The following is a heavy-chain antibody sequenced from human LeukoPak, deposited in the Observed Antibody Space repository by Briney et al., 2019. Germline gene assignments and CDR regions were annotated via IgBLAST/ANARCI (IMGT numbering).Heavy chain of an antibody. D-gene: IGHD1-26*01. Sequence: GGSLRLSCAASGFTFSSYAMSWVRQAPGKGLEWVSSISSSSSYIYYADSVKGRFTISRDNAKNSLYLQMNSLRAEDTAVYYCARGDSGSYPLDAFDIWGQGTMVTVSS. CDR1: GFTFSSYA. CDR2: ISSSSSYI. CDR3: ARGDSGSYPLDAFDI. V-gene: IGHV3-21*01. J-gene: IGHJ3*02.